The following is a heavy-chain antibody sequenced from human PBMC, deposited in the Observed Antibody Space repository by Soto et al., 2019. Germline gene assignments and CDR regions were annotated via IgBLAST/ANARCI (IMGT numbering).Heavy chain of an antibody. CDR2: IDGSGRDT. Sequence: PGGSLRLSCAASGFTFSSCAMSWVRLAPGKGLEWVSGIDGSGRDTFYADYVKGRFTISRDNSKNTLYLQMNSLRAEDTAIYYCAKGLWSNYYYSAMDVWGQGTTVTVSS. D-gene: IGHD3-10*01. J-gene: IGHJ6*02. CDR1: GFTFSSCA. CDR3: AKGLWSNYYYSAMDV. V-gene: IGHV3-23*01.